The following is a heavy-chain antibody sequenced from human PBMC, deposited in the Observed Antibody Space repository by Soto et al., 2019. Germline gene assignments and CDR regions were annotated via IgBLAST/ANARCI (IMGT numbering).Heavy chain of an antibody. V-gene: IGHV3-23*01. D-gene: IGHD3-16*01. Sequence: DVQLLESGGGLAQRGGSLRLSCAASGFSFSTYGMTWVRQAPGKGLEWVSYGGSGGSTYYADSVKGRFTISRDNSKNKLYLPMKRPGAEDTAVFFCVKFRGRAYHYYYMGVWGNGTTVTVSS. J-gene: IGHJ6*03. CDR1: GFSFSTYG. CDR3: VKFRGRAYHYYYMGV. CDR2: GGSGGST.